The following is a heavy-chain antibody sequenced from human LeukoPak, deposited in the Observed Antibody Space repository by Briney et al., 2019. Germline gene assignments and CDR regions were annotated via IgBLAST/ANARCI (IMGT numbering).Heavy chain of an antibody. J-gene: IGHJ6*03. CDR1: GGSFSSYY. V-gene: IGHV4-59*10. CDR2: IYTSGGT. D-gene: IGHD3-10*01. CDR3: ARWGRYGSGPYYYYMDV. Sequence: SETLSLTCAVYGGSFSSYYWSWIRQPAGKGLEWIGRIYTSGGTNYNPSLKSRVTISVDKSKNQFSLKLSSVTAADTAVYYCARWGRYGSGPYYYYMDVWGKGTTVTVSS.